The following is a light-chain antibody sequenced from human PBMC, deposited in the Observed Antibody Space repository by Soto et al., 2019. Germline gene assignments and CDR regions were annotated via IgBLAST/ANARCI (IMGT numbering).Light chain of an antibody. Sequence: DIQLIQSPPTLSASVGDRVTITCRASQSIRYYLAWYQQMPGKAPKLLIYGASSLQSGVPSRFSGSGSGTEFTLTISSLQPDDFATYFCQHHNSYSQTFGQGTK. CDR3: QHHNSYSQT. J-gene: IGKJ1*01. CDR1: QSIRYY. V-gene: IGKV1-5*01. CDR2: GAS.